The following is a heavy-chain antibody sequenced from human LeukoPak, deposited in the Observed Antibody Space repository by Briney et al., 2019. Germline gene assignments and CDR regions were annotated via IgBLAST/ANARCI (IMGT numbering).Heavy chain of an antibody. CDR3: ARAASGDAVDYYGSGRRFYSYYMDV. V-gene: IGHV4-4*07. CDR1: GDSFSSYQ. J-gene: IGHJ6*03. CDR2: ISASGTT. D-gene: IGHD3-10*01. Sequence: PSETLSLTCIGSGDSFSSYQWSWVPQPAGKGLEWFGRISASGTTNSNPALKSRVTMSVDSSKKQFSLTLSSVTAADTAVYYCARAASGDAVDYYGSGRRFYSYYMDVWGKGTTVTISS.